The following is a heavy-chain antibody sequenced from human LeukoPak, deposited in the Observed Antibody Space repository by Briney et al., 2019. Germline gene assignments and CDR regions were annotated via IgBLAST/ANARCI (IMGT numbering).Heavy chain of an antibody. CDR1: GFTFSSYS. CDR2: ISSSSSYI. V-gene: IGHV3-21*01. J-gene: IGHJ4*02. D-gene: IGHD6-6*01. Sequence: GGSLRLSCAASGFTFSSYSMNWVRQAPGKGLEWVSSISSSSSYIYYADSVKGRFTISRDNAKNSLYLQMNSLRAEDTAVYYCARELYGYSSPSGFDYWGQGTLVTVSS. CDR3: ARELYGYSSPSGFDY.